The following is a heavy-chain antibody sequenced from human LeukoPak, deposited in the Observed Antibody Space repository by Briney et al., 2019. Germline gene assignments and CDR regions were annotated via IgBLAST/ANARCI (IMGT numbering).Heavy chain of an antibody. V-gene: IGHV1-24*01. CDR1: GYTLTELS. CDR2: FDPEDGET. Sequence: ASVKVSCKVSGYTLTELSMHWVRQAPGKGLEWMGGFDPEDGETIYAQKFQGRVTVTEDTSTDTAYMELSSLRSEDTAVYYCATVRTVRGVIVWFDPWGQGTLVTVSS. D-gene: IGHD3-10*01. J-gene: IGHJ5*02. CDR3: ATVRTVRGVIVWFDP.